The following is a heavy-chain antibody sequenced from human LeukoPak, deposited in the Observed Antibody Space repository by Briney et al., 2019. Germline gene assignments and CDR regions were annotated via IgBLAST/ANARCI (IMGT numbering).Heavy chain of an antibody. Sequence: GGSLRLSCAASGFTFSSYGMHWVRQAPGKGLEWVAVIWYDGSNKYYADSVKGRFTISRDNCKNTLYLQMNSLRAEDTAVYYCAREAPVVTRLSTPYYYGMDVWGQGTTVTVSS. V-gene: IGHV3-33*01. CDR1: GFTFSSYG. J-gene: IGHJ6*02. D-gene: IGHD4-23*01. CDR3: AREAPVVTRLSTPYYYGMDV. CDR2: IWYDGSNK.